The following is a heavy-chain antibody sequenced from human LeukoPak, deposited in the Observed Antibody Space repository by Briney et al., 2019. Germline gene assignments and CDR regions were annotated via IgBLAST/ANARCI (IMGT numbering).Heavy chain of an antibody. J-gene: IGHJ2*01. Sequence: SETLSFTCNVSGGSISSGDYYWSRIRQPPGKGLEWIGYIYYSGSTYYNPSLKSRVTISVDTSKDQFSLKLSSVTAADTAVYYCARAAPGRRTRDYWYFDLWGRGTLVTVSS. CDR1: GGSISSGDYY. V-gene: IGHV4-30-4*08. CDR3: ARAAPGRRTRDYWYFDL. D-gene: IGHD3-10*01. CDR2: IYYSGST.